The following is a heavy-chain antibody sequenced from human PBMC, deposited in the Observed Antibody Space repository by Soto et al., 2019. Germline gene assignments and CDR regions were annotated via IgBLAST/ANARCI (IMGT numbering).Heavy chain of an antibody. CDR2: INPDGSGE. V-gene: IGHV3-7*04. D-gene: IGHD1-26*01. J-gene: IGHJ4*02. CDR1: GFNFGGSW. Sequence: PGGSLRLSCAASGFNFGGSWMTWVRQALGKGLEWLAKINPDGSGEYYVDSVKGRFTISRDNAESSLFFQMDSLRDEDTAVYFCAREHYFGLDYWGQGTLVTVSS. CDR3: AREHYFGLDY.